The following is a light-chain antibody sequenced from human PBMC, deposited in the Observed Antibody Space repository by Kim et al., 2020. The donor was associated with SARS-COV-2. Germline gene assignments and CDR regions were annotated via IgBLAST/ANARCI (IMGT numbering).Light chain of an antibody. Sequence: QSVLPQPPSASGTPGQRVTISCSGSRSNIGTNPVDWYQQLPGTAPKLLIYNNNQRPSGVPDRFSGSRSGTSASLAISGLHSEDEADYYCAAWDDSLNVKVFGTGTKVTVL. V-gene: IGLV1-44*01. CDR3: AAWDDSLNVKV. CDR1: RSNIGTNP. CDR2: NNN. J-gene: IGLJ1*01.